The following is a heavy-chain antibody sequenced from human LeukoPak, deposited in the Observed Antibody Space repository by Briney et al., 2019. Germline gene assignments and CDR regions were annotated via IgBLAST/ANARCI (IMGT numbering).Heavy chain of an antibody. Sequence: SQTLSLTCTVSGGSISSGDYYWSWIRQPPGKGLEWIGYIYYSGSTYYNPSLKSRVTISVDTSKNQFSLKLSSVTAADTAVYYCARAYYYDILTGYYIKGYYMDVWGKGTTVTVSS. CDR1: GGSISSGDYY. CDR2: IYYSGST. D-gene: IGHD3-9*01. J-gene: IGHJ6*03. V-gene: IGHV4-30-4*08. CDR3: ARAYYYDILTGYYIKGYYMDV.